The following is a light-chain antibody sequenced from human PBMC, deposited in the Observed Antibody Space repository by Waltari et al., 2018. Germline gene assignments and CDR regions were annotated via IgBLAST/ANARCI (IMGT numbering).Light chain of an antibody. J-gene: IGLJ7*01. CDR3: GTWDSSLSGAV. V-gene: IGLV1-51*02. CDR2: ENT. Sequence: QSVLTQPPSVSAAPGQRVTISSSGGRSNIGNNSVSWYRQFPGTAPKLLIYENTERPSGIPGRFSGSKSGTSATLDITGLQAGDEADYYCGTWDSSLSGAVFGGGTHLTVL. CDR1: RSNIGNNS.